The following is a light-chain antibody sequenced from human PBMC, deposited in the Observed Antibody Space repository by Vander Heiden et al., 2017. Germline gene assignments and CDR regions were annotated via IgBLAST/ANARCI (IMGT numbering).Light chain of an antibody. J-gene: IGKJ4*01. CDR2: DAS. Sequence: EIVMTQSPATLSVSPGERVTLSCRASQSVGTNLGWCQQKPGQAPRLLIYDASTRATDIPARFSGSGSGTEFALTISSLQSEDFAVYFCKQYHNWPPFTFGGGTKVEIK. CDR1: QSVGTN. CDR3: KQYHNWPPFT. V-gene: IGKV3-15*01.